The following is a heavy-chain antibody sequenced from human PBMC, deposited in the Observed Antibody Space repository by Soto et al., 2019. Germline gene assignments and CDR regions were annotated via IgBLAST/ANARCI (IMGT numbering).Heavy chain of an antibody. Sequence: SETLSLTCAVGGGSISRGGYSWSWIRQPPGKGLEWIGYIYHSGSTYYNPSLKSRVTISVDRSKNQFSLKLSSVTAADTAVYYCASATSSGYYLTGFDPWGQGTLVTVSS. CDR2: IYHSGST. CDR1: GGSISRGGYS. J-gene: IGHJ5*02. CDR3: ASATSSGYYLTGFDP. D-gene: IGHD3-22*01. V-gene: IGHV4-30-2*01.